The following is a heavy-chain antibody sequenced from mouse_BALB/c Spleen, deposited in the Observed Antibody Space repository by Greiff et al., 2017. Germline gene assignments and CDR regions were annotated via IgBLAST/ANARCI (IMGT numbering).Heavy chain of an antibody. Sequence: EVKLQESGPGLVKPSQSLSLTCTVTGYSITSDYAWNWIRQFPGNKLEWMGYISYSGSTSYNPSLKSRISITRDTSKNQFFLQLNSVTTEDTATYYCARSYYGKMDYWGQGTSVTVSS. V-gene: IGHV3-2*02. J-gene: IGHJ4*01. CDR3: ARSYYGKMDY. CDR2: ISYSGST. D-gene: IGHD2-1*01. CDR1: GYSITSDYA.